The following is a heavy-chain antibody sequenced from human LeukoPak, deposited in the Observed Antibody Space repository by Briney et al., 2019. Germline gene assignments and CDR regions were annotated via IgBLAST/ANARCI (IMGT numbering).Heavy chain of an antibody. CDR3: ATFSVSTVTSRPSVDY. CDR1: GGSFSGYY. CDR2: IYTSGST. J-gene: IGHJ4*02. D-gene: IGHD4-17*01. V-gene: IGHV4-59*10. Sequence: SETLSLTCAVYGGSFSGYYWSWIRQPAGKGLEWIGRIYTSGSTNYNPSLKSRVTMSVDTSKNQFSLKLSSVTAADTAVYYCATFSVSTVTSRPSVDYWGQGTLVTVSS.